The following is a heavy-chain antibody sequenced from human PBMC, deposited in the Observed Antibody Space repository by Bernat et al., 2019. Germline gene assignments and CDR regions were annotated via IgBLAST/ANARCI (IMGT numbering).Heavy chain of an antibody. CDR3: AGDRGIAADY. CDR1: GFTFSSYA. Sequence: QVQLVESGGGVVQPGRSLRLSCAASGFTFSSYAMHWVRQAPGKGLEWVAVISYDGSNKYYADSVKGRFTISRDNSKNTLYLQMNSLRAEDTAVYYCAGDRGIAADYWGQGTLVTVSS. V-gene: IGHV3-30-3*01. CDR2: ISYDGSNK. D-gene: IGHD6-13*01. J-gene: IGHJ4*02.